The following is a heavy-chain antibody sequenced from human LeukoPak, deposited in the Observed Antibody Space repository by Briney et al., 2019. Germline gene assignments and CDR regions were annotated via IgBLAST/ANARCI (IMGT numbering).Heavy chain of an antibody. V-gene: IGHV3-30-3*01. Sequence: GGSLRLSCAASGFTFSSYAMHWVRQAPGKGLEWVAVISYDGSNKYYADSVKGRFTISRDNSKNTLYLQMNSLRAEDTAVYYCARDRGYSSGWRGFDYWGQGTLVTVSS. CDR2: ISYDGSNK. D-gene: IGHD6-19*01. J-gene: IGHJ4*02. CDR3: ARDRGYSSGWRGFDY. CDR1: GFTFSSYA.